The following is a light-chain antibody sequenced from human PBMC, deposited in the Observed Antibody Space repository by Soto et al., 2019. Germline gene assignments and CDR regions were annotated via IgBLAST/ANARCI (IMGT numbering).Light chain of an antibody. Sequence: EIVLTQSPGTLSLSPGERATLSCRASQSVSSRDLAWYQQKPGQAPRLLIYGASSRATGIPDRFSGSGSGTAFTLTISRLEPEDFAVYYCQQYGSSPPYTFGQGTRLEIK. CDR3: QQYGSSPPYT. J-gene: IGKJ2*01. V-gene: IGKV3-20*01. CDR2: GAS. CDR1: QSVSSRD.